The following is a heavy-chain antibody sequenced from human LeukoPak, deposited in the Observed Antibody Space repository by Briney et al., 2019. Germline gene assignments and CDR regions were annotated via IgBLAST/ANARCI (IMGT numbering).Heavy chain of an antibody. CDR3: GIDYYDSS. CDR2: ISYDGSNK. Sequence: SGGSLRLSCAASGFTFSSYAMHWVRQAPGKGLEWVAVISYDGSNKYYADSVKGRFTISRDNSKNTLYLQMNNLRAEDTAVYYCGIDYYDSSGGQGTLVTVSS. D-gene: IGHD3-22*01. V-gene: IGHV3-30-3*01. CDR1: GFTFSSYA. J-gene: IGHJ4*02.